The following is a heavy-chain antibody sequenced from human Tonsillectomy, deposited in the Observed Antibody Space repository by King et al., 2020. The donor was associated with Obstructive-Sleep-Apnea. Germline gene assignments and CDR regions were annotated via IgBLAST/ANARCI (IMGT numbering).Heavy chain of an antibody. D-gene: IGHD6-19*01. CDR3: AKDFSSGWYGPIDY. V-gene: IGHV3-9*01. CDR2: ISWNSGRI. CDR1: GFTFEDYA. Sequence: VQLVESGGGLVQPGRSLRLSCAASGFTFEDYAMHWVRQGPGKGLEWVSGISWNSGRIGYADSVKGRFSISRDNAKNSLYLQMNRLRAEDTALYYCAKDFSSGWYGPIDYWGQGILVTVSS. J-gene: IGHJ4*02.